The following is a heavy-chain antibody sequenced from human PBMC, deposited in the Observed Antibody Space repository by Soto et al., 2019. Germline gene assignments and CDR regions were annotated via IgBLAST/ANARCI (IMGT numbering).Heavy chain of an antibody. J-gene: IGHJ4*02. CDR1: GFTFSIYA. D-gene: IGHD3-22*01. V-gene: IGHV3-23*01. Sequence: EVQLLESGGGLVQPGESLRLSCAASGFTFSIYAMTWVRQAPGKGLEWVSSMSRNGDNTYYADSVKGRFTISRDNSKNTLYLQMNSLRAEDTAIYYCAKDEGNSNPLYYFDFWGPGTLVTVSS. CDR3: AKDEGNSNPLYYFDF. CDR2: MSRNGDNT.